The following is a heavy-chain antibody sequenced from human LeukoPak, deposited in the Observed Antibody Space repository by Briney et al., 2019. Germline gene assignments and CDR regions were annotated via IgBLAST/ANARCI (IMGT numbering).Heavy chain of an antibody. CDR2: ISGSGGST. CDR1: GFTFSSYV. V-gene: IGHV3-23*01. D-gene: IGHD1-26*01. Sequence: GGSLRLSCAASGFTFSSYVMTWVRQAPGKGLEWVSAISGSGGSTYYADSVKGRFTISRDNSKNTLYLQMNSLRAEDTAVYYCARDGIGIVGATRDAFDIWGQGTMVTVSS. J-gene: IGHJ3*02. CDR3: ARDGIGIVGATRDAFDI.